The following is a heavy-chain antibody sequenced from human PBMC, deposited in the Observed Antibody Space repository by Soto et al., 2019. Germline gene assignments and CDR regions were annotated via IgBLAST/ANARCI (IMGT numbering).Heavy chain of an antibody. CDR3: VLEWLDYFDY. CDR2: ISAYNGNT. CDR1: GYTFTSYG. D-gene: IGHD3-3*01. V-gene: IGHV1-18*01. J-gene: IGHJ4*02. Sequence: VASVKVSCKASGYTFTSYGISWVRQAPGQGLEWMGWISAYNGNTNYAQKLQGRVTMTTDTSTSTAYMELRSLRSDDTAVYYCVLEWLDYFDYWGQGTLVTVSS.